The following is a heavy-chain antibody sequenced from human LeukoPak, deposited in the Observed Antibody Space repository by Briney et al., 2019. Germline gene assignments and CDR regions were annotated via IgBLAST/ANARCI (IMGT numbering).Heavy chain of an antibody. Sequence: PGGSLRLSCAASGFTFSSYAMHWVRQAPGKGLEWVAVISYDGSNKYYADSVKGRLTISRDNSKNTLYLQMNSLRAEDTAVYYCARGYCSSTSCYRRGNWFDPWGQGTLVTVSS. D-gene: IGHD2-2*01. CDR2: ISYDGSNK. CDR3: ARGYCSSTSCYRRGNWFDP. J-gene: IGHJ5*02. V-gene: IGHV3-30*04. CDR1: GFTFSSYA.